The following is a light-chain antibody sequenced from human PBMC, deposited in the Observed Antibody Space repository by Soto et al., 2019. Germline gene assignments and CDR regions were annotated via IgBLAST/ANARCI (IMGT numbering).Light chain of an antibody. Sequence: QSALTQPRSVSGSPGQSVTISCTGTSSDVGGYNFVSWYQHHPGKAPKLMIYDVSKRPSGVPDRFSGSKSGSTASLTISGLQAEDEPDYYCCSYAGSYTLVFGGGTKLTVL. V-gene: IGLV2-11*01. CDR1: SSDVGGYNF. J-gene: IGLJ3*02. CDR3: CSYAGSYTLV. CDR2: DVS.